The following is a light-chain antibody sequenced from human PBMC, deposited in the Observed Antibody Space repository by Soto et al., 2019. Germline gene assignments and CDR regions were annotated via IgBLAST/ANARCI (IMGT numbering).Light chain of an antibody. Sequence: QSVLTQPPSVSGAPGQRVTISCTWSSSNIGAGYDVHWYQQLPGTAPKLLIYGNTDRPSGVPDRFSGSKSGTSASLAITGLQTEDEADYYCQSYDSSLRDVFGTGTKVTVL. V-gene: IGLV1-40*01. J-gene: IGLJ1*01. CDR2: GNT. CDR1: SSNIGAGYD. CDR3: QSYDSSLRDV.